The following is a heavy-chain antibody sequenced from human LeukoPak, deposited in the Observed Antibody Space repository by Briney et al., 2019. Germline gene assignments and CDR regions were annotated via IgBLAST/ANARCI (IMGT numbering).Heavy chain of an antibody. D-gene: IGHD1-20*01. CDR3: STLTSRGLSDS. Sequence: GGSLRLSCVLSTFTKAWMNWVRQAPGKGLERVGRIKSKADGETIDYAAPVKGRFTFSRDDSKNMLYLQMNSLKSEDTAVYYCSTLTSRGLSDSWGQGTLVTVSS. CDR2: IKSKADGETI. J-gene: IGHJ4*02. V-gene: IGHV3-15*07. CDR1: TFTKAW.